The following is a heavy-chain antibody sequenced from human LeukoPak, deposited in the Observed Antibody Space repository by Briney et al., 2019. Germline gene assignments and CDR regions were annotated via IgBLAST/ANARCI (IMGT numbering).Heavy chain of an antibody. CDR2: ISGSGGST. V-gene: IGHV3-23*01. CDR3: AKEGNYYDSSGYYPYYFDY. Sequence: GGSLRLSCAASGFTFSSHAMSWVRQAPGKGLEWVSAISGSGGSTYYADSVKGRFTISRDNSKNTLHLQMNSLRAEDTAVYYCAKEGNYYDSSGYYPYYFDYWGQGTLVTVSS. D-gene: IGHD3-22*01. CDR1: GFTFSSHA. J-gene: IGHJ4*02.